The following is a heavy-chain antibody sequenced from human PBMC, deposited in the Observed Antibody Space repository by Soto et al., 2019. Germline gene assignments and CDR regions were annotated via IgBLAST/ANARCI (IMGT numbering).Heavy chain of an antibody. J-gene: IGHJ4*02. CDR2: ISSDASST. V-gene: IGHV3-74*01. CDR3: ARVGSSGWYHYDY. Sequence: GGSLRLSCAGSGFTFNNYWMHWVRQAPGKGLVWVSRISSDASSTNYADSVKGRFTISRDNAENTLYLQMNSLRAEDTAVYYCARVGSSGWYHYDYWGQGALVTVS. CDR1: GFTFNNYW. D-gene: IGHD6-19*01.